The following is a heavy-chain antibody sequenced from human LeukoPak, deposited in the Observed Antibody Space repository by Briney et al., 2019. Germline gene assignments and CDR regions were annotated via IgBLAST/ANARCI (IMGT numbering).Heavy chain of an antibody. V-gene: IGHV3-48*03. D-gene: IGHD6-19*01. CDR1: GFTFSSYE. J-gene: IGHJ5*02. CDR3: AREDEAVAGTGYNWFDP. CDR2: ISSSGSTI. Sequence: GGSLRLSCAASGFTFSSYEMNWVRQAPGKGLEWVSYISSSGSTIYYADSVKGRFTISRDNAKNSLYLQMNSLRAEDTAVYYCAREDEAVAGTGYNWFDPWGQETLVTVPS.